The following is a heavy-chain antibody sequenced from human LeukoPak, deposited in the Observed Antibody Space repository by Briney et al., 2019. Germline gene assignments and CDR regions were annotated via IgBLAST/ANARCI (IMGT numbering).Heavy chain of an antibody. Sequence: PGGSLRLSCAASGFTFSNYAMTWVRQAPGKGLEWVSAINDNGDSRKYAGSVKGRFTISRDNAKNSLYLQMNSLRAEDTAVYYCARLGNSSSWDYWGQGTLVTVSS. J-gene: IGHJ4*02. CDR2: INDNGDSR. CDR1: GFTFSNYA. CDR3: ARLGNSSSWDY. D-gene: IGHD6-13*01. V-gene: IGHV3-23*01.